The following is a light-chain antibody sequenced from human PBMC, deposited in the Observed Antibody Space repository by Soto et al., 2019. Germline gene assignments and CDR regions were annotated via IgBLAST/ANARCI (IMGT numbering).Light chain of an antibody. V-gene: IGLV3-1*01. CDR1: KLGDKY. CDR3: QAWDSSTGV. Sequence: SSELTQPPSVSVSPGQTASIICSGDKLGDKYVYWYQQKPGQSPVVVIYQDSKRPSGIPERFSGSNSGNTATLTISGTQAMDEADYHCQAWDSSTGVFGGGTKVTVL. J-gene: IGLJ3*02. CDR2: QDS.